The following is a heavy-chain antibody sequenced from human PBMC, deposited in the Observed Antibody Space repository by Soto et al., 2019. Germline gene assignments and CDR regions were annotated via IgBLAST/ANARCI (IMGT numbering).Heavy chain of an antibody. Sequence: GGSLRLSCAASGYTFSDYYMSWIRQAPGKGLEWVSYISSSSSYTNYADSVKGRFTISRDNAKNSLYLQMNSLRAEDTAVYYCARGGCSGGSCLYNWFDPWGQGTLVTVSS. CDR2: ISSSSSYT. J-gene: IGHJ5*02. CDR1: GYTFSDYY. V-gene: IGHV3-11*06. D-gene: IGHD2-15*01. CDR3: ARGGCSGGSCLYNWFDP.